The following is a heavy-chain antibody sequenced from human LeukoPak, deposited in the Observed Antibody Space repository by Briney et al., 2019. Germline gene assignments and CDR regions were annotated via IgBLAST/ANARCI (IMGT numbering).Heavy chain of an antibody. CDR1: DGSINSYY. J-gene: IGHJ6*02. D-gene: IGHD1-26*01. V-gene: IGHV4-59*01. CDR3: ARGRSNYYGMDV. CDR2: IYYNGNT. Sequence: SETLSLTCSVSDGSINSYYWNWVRRPPGKGLEWIGYIYYNGNTNYSPSPKSRVTMSVDTSKKLFSLKVSSVTAADTAVYYCARGRSNYYGMDVWGQGTTVTVSS.